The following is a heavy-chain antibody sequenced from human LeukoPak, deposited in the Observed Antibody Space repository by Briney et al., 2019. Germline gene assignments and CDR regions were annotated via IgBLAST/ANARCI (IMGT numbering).Heavy chain of an antibody. Sequence: SETLSLTCTVSGGSISSYYWSWIRQPPGKGLEWIGYIFYSGSTNYNPSLKSRVTISVDTSKNQFSLNLSSVTAADTAVYYCXRGYGDEPNAFDIWGQGTMVTVSS. CDR1: GGSISSYY. V-gene: IGHV4-59*01. CDR2: IFYSGST. J-gene: IGHJ3*02. D-gene: IGHD4-17*01. CDR3: XRGYGDEPNAFDI.